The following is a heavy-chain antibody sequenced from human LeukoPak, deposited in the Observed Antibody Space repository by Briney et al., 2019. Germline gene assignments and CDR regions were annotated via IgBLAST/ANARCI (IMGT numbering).Heavy chain of an antibody. CDR1: VGTFSIYA. Sequence: SVKVSCKSSVGTFSIYAISWVRQAPGQGLEWMGRIIPILGIANYAQKFQGRVTITADKSTSTAYMELSSLRSEDTAVYYCARERVADAFDIWGQGTMVTVSS. D-gene: IGHD2-15*01. CDR2: IIPILGIA. V-gene: IGHV1-69*04. CDR3: ARERVADAFDI. J-gene: IGHJ3*02.